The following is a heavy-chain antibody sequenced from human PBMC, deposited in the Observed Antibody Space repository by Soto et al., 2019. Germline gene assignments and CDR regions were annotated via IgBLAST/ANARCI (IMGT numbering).Heavy chain of an antibody. CDR1: GDSFSSLS. Sequence: QVNLVQSGAEVKKPGSSVKVSCKASGDSFSSLSLNWVRQAPGQGLEWVGGIIPVVGTGTYAQKFQARVTITADKSASTVYLELTSLTSEDTAVYYCAREIEPMGGPFDYWGQGPLVTVSS. CDR2: IIPVVGTG. V-gene: IGHV1-69*06. D-gene: IGHD2-15*01. J-gene: IGHJ4*02. CDR3: AREIEPMGGPFDY.